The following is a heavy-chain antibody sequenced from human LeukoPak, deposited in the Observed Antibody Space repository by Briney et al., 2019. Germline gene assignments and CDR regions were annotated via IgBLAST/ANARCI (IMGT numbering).Heavy chain of an antibody. V-gene: IGHV3-74*03. D-gene: IGHD6-13*01. CDR1: GFTFSTYW. CDR3: ARDPINIATAGKGFDY. Sequence: QAGGSLRLSCAGSGFTFSTYWMHWVRQAAGKGLVWVSRINGDGSNTTYADSVKGRFTISRDNAKKSLYLQMNSLRAEDTAVYYCARDPINIATAGKGFDYWGQGTLVTVSS. CDR2: INGDGSNT. J-gene: IGHJ4*02.